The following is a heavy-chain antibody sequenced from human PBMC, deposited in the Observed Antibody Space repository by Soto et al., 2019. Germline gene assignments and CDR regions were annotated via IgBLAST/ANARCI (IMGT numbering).Heavy chain of an antibody. CDR2: IKEDGSEK. J-gene: IGHJ6*02. Sequence: EVQLVESGGGLVQPGGSLRLSCAASGVTFSSYWISWVRQAPGKGLEWVANIKEDGSEKYYVDSGKGRFTISRDNAKNSYLQMNSLRAEDTAVYYCARGHYGMDVWGQGTTVTVSS. CDR1: GVTFSSYW. V-gene: IGHV3-7*01. CDR3: ARGHYGMDV.